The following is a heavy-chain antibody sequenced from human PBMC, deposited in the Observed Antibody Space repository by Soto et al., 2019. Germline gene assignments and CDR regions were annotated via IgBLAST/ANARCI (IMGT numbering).Heavy chain of an antibody. D-gene: IGHD3-22*01. Sequence: ASVKVSCKASGYTFTSYYMHWVRQAPGQGLEWMGIINPSGGSTSYAQKFQGRVTMTRDTSTSTVYMELSSLRSEDTAVYYCARELYYDSSGYYGGPFDYWGQGTLVTVSS. CDR2: INPSGGST. CDR1: GYTFTSYY. J-gene: IGHJ4*02. V-gene: IGHV1-46*01. CDR3: ARELYYDSSGYYGGPFDY.